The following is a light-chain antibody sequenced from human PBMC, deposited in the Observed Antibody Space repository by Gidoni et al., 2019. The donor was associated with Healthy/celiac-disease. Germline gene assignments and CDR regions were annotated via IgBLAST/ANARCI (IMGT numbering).Light chain of an antibody. CDR1: QGISNS. CDR2: AAS. V-gene: IGKV1-NL1*01. CDR3: QQYYSTMYT. J-gene: IGKJ2*01. Sequence: DTQMTQSPSSLSASVGDRVTITCRASQGISNSLAWYQQKPGKAPKLLLSAASRLESGVPSRFSGSGSGTDYTLTISSLQPEDFATYYCQQYYSTMYTFGQGTKLEIK.